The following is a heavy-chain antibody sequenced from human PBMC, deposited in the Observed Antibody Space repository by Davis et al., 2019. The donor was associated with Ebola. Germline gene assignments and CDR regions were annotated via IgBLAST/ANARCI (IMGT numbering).Heavy chain of an antibody. V-gene: IGHV1-69*02. CDR1: GGTFSSYT. CDR3: ARGSGIPRTYTHFDY. Sequence: SVKVSCKASGGTFSSYTISWVRQAPGQGLEWMGRIIPILGIANYAQKFHGRVTITRDTSASTAYMELSSLRSEDTAVYYCARGSGIPRTYTHFDYWGQGTLVTVSS. J-gene: IGHJ4*02. CDR2: IIPILGIA. D-gene: IGHD2-2*02.